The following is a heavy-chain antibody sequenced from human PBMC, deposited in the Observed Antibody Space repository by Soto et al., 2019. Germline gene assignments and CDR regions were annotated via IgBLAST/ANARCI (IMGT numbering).Heavy chain of an antibody. V-gene: IGHV3-33*01. Sequence: QVQLVESGGGVVQPGRSLRLSCAASGFTFSSYGMHWVRQAPGKGLEWVAVIWYDGSNKYYADSVKGRFTISRDNSKNTLYLQMNSLRAEDTAVYYCAREGNDYGGGDYYYYYGMDVWGQGTTVTVSS. D-gene: IGHD4-17*01. CDR1: GFTFSSYG. CDR3: AREGNDYGGGDYYYYYGMDV. CDR2: IWYDGSNK. J-gene: IGHJ6*02.